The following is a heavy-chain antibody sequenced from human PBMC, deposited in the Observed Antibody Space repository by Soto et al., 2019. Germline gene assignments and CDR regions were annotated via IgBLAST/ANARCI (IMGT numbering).Heavy chain of an antibody. CDR3: ARHDVEGSSSWYRNNYYFDY. CDR2: IYYSGST. V-gene: IGHV4-59*08. D-gene: IGHD6-13*01. J-gene: IGHJ4*02. CDR1: GGSISSYY. Sequence: SETLSLTCTVSGGSISSYYWSWIRQPPGKGLEWIGYIYYSGSTNYNPSLKSRVTISVDTSKNQFSLKLSSVTAADTAVYYCARHDVEGSSSWYRNNYYFDYWGQGTLVTVSS.